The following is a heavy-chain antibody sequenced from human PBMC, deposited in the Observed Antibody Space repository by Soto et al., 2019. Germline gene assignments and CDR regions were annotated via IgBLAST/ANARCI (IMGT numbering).Heavy chain of an antibody. CDR2: IYYSGST. CDR3: ARSPNYYYYGFDV. CDR1: GGSVSSVSYF. J-gene: IGHJ6*02. Sequence: ETLSLTCTVAGGSVSSVSYFWSWIRQSPGKGLEWIAYIYYSGSTNYNPSLQRRSTISVDTSKSQVSLTLTYVTAADAAVYYCARSPNYYYYGFDVWGQGTTVTVSS. V-gene: IGHV4-61*01.